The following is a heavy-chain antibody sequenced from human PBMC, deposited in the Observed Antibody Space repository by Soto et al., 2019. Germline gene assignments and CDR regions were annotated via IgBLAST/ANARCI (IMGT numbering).Heavy chain of an antibody. V-gene: IGHV1-18*01. D-gene: IGHD1-26*01. J-gene: IGHJ5*02. Sequence: ASVKVSCKASGYTFTSYGISWVRQAPGQGLEWMGWISAYNGNTNYAQNLQGRVTMTTDTSTSTVYMELRSLSSDDTSLYYCARVVVGATELFWFDPWGQGTLVTVSS. CDR3: ARVVVGATELFWFDP. CDR2: ISAYNGNT. CDR1: GYTFTSYG.